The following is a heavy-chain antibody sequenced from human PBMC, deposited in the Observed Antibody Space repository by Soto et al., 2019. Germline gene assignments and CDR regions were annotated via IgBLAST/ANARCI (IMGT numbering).Heavy chain of an antibody. V-gene: IGHV4-31*03. CDR3: SRGILV. CDR2: ISYGGST. Sequence: QVQLRESGPGLVKPSQTLSLTCTVSGGSINSGGYCWSWIRQHPGKGLDWIGCISYGGSTSYNPSLKSRVTISVDTSKHQFSLKLTSVTAADTAVYYCSRGILVWGQGALITVSS. CDR1: GGSINSGGYC. J-gene: IGHJ4*02. D-gene: IGHD5-18*01.